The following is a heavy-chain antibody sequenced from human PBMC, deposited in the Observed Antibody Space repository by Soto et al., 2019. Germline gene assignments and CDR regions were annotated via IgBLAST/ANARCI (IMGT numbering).Heavy chain of an antibody. J-gene: IGHJ3*02. CDR1: GFTFSSYA. CDR3: AKMIRAYGSGSYSHAFDI. V-gene: IGHV3-23*01. CDR2: ISGSGGST. D-gene: IGHD3-10*01. Sequence: GGSLRLSCAASGFTFSSYAMSWVRQAPGKGLEWVSAISGSGGSTYYADSGKGRFTISRDNSKNTLYLQMNSLRAGDTAVYYCAKMIRAYGSGSYSHAFDIWGQGTMVTVSS.